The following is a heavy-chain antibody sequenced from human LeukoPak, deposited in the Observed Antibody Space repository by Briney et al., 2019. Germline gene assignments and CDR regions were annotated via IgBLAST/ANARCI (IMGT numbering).Heavy chain of an antibody. CDR1: GGSIGSGDYY. Sequence: SQTLSLTCTVSGGSIGSGDYYWSWIRQPPGKGLEWIGYIYYSGSTYYNPSLKSRVTISVDTSKNQFSLKLSSVTAADTAVYYCARGRYFDWLLDDYWGQGTLVTVSS. D-gene: IGHD3-9*01. J-gene: IGHJ4*02. V-gene: IGHV4-30-4*01. CDR2: IYYSGST. CDR3: ARGRYFDWLLDDY.